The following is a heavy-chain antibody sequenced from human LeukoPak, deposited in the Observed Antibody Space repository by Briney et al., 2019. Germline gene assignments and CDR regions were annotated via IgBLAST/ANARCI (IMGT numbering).Heavy chain of an antibody. CDR3: ARVVKYRSGPLTDLLPYYFDY. Sequence: ASVKVSRKASGYTFTSYAMHWVRQAPGQRLEWMGWINAGNGNTKYSQEFQGRVTITRDTSASTAYMELSSLRSEDMAVYYCARVVKYRSGPLTDLLPYYFDYWGQGTLVTVSS. CDR1: GYTFTSYA. CDR2: INAGNGNT. D-gene: IGHD6-19*01. V-gene: IGHV1-3*03. J-gene: IGHJ4*02.